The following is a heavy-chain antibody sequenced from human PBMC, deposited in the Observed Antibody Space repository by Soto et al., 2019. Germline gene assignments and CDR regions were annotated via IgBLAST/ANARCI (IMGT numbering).Heavy chain of an antibody. V-gene: IGHV3-21*01. D-gene: IGHD4-17*01. CDR2: IGTSSSYI. CDR3: ARDSVRDYFYCYCGPAV. J-gene: IGHJ6*02. CDR1: GFTFSIYT. Sequence: ADSGFTFSIYTKNWVRQAPGRGLEWVSSIGTSSSYIYYADSVKGRFTIARDNAKNSLFLQMNSLRADDTAVYYCARDSVRDYFYCYCGPAVWAHGTAVILS.